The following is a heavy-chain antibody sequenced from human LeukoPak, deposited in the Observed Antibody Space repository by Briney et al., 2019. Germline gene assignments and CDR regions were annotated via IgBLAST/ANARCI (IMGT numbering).Heavy chain of an antibody. V-gene: IGHV1-18*01. J-gene: IGHJ6*03. CDR3: ARVRSINCSSTSCSRTDYYYYMDV. Sequence: GASVKVSCKASGYTFTSYGISWVRQAPGQGLEWMGWISAYNGNTNYAQKLQGRVTMTTDTSTSTAYMELRSLRSDDTAVYYCARVRSINCSSTSCSRTDYYYYMDVWGKGTTVTVSS. D-gene: IGHD2-2*01. CDR1: GYTFTSYG. CDR2: ISAYNGNT.